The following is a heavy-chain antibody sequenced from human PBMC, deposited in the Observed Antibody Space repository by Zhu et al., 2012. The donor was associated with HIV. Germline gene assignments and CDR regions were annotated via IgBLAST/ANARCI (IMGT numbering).Heavy chain of an antibody. CDR1: GYSISSGYF. CDR3: ATDRGTFYGRGPLDV. CDR2: IYHSGST. V-gene: IGHV4-38-2*02. D-gene: IGHD1-1*01. J-gene: IGHJ3*01. Sequence: QVQLQESGPGLVKPSETLSLTCAVSGYSISSGYFWGWIRQPPGKGLEWIGTIYHSGSTYYNPSLKSRVTISVDTSKNQFSLKLISVTAADTAVYYCATDRGTFYGRGPLDVWGQGRMVTVSS.